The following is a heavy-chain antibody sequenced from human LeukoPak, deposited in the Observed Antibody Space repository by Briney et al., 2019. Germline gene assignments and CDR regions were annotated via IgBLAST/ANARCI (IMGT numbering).Heavy chain of an antibody. CDR1: GGPISSYY. Sequence: SETLSLTCTVSGGPISSYYWSWIRKPPAKGLEWMGYIYYSGSTNYNPSLKSRVTISVDTSKNQFSLKLSSVTAADTAVYYCARVGDSSGYYFDYWGQGTLVTVSS. J-gene: IGHJ4*02. V-gene: IGHV4-59*01. CDR2: IYYSGST. D-gene: IGHD3-22*01. CDR3: ARVGDSSGYYFDY.